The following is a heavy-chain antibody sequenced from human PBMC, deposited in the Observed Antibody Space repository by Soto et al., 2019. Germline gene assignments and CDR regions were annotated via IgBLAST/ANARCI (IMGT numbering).Heavy chain of an antibody. V-gene: IGHV1-8*01. Sequence: QVQLVQSGAEVKKPGASVKVSCKASGYTFTTYDINWVRQARGQGLEWMGWMNPNSGNTGYAQKFQGRVTMTRDTSISTAYIALSSLRSEDTDVYYCATSASGWYLYWGQGTLVTVSS. CDR1: GYTFTTYD. D-gene: IGHD6-19*01. CDR2: MNPNSGNT. J-gene: IGHJ4*02. CDR3: ATSASGWYLY.